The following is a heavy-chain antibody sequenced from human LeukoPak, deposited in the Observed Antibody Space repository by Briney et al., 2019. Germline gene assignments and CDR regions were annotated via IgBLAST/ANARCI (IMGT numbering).Heavy chain of an antibody. V-gene: IGHV4-59*01. CDR1: GGSISSYY. Sequence: SETLSLTCTVSGGSISSYYWSWIRQPPGKGLEWIGYIYYSGSTNYNPSLKSRVTISVDTSKYQFSLKLSSVTAADTAVCYCARDSGSYSPAYYYYYGMDVWGQGTTVTVSS. D-gene: IGHD1-26*01. J-gene: IGHJ6*02. CDR3: ARDSGSYSPAYYYYYGMDV. CDR2: IYYSGST.